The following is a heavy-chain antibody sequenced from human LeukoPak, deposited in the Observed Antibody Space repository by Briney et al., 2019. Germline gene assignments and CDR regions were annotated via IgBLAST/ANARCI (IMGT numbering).Heavy chain of an antibody. J-gene: IGHJ4*02. D-gene: IGHD1-1*01. CDR1: EFTFTTYG. CDR3: ARDWKTNSFDY. Sequence: GRSLTLSCEASEFTFTTYGMHWVRQAPGKGLEWVAFIYYDGSNIYYADYVKGRFTISRDISKNTLYLQMDRLRAEDTAIYYCARDWKTNSFDYWGQGNLVTVSS. CDR2: IYYDGSNI. V-gene: IGHV3-33*01.